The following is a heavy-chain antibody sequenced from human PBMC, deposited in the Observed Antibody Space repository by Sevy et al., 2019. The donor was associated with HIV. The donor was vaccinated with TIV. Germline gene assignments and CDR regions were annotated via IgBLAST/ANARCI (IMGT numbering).Heavy chain of an antibody. CDR3: ARVGGSYSLLGPDY. CDR1: GYTFTSYD. V-gene: IGHV1-8*01. J-gene: IGHJ4*02. Sequence: ASVKVSCKASGYTFTSYDISWVRQATGQGLEWMGWMNPNSGNTGYAQKFQGRVTMTRNTSISTAYMELSSLRAEDTAVYYCARVGGSYSLLGPDYWGQGTLVTVSS. D-gene: IGHD1-26*01. CDR2: MNPNSGNT.